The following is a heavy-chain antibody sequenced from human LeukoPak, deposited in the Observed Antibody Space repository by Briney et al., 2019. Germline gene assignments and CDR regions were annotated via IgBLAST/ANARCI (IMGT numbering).Heavy chain of an antibody. CDR2: NSGSGGST. CDR1: GFTFSSYA. CDR3: ATDYYDSSGYDHFDY. V-gene: IGHV3-23*01. D-gene: IGHD3-22*01. Sequence: GGSLRLSCAASGFTFSSYAMSWVRQAPGKGLEWVSANSGSGGSTYYADSVKGRFTISRDNSKNTLYLQMNSLRAEDTAVYYCATDYYDSSGYDHFDYWGQGTLVTVSS. J-gene: IGHJ4*02.